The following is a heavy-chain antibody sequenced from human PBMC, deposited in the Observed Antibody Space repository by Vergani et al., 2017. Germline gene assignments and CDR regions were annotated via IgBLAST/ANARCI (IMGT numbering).Heavy chain of an antibody. CDR1: GFTFSSYG. CDR2: IRYDGSNK. J-gene: IGHJ4*02. V-gene: IGHV3-30*02. Sequence: QVQLVESGGGVVQPGGSLRLFCAASGFTFSSYGMHWVRQAPGKGLEWVAFIRYDGSNKYYADSVKGRFTISRDNSKNTLYLQMNSLRAEDTAVYYCAKDLDDILTGPFDYWGQGTLVTVSS. CDR3: AKDLDDILTGPFDY. D-gene: IGHD3-9*01.